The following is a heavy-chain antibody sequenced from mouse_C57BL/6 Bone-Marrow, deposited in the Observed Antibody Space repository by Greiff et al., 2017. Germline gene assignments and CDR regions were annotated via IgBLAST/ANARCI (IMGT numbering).Heavy chain of an antibody. J-gene: IGHJ4*01. V-gene: IGHV1-74*01. D-gene: IGHD2-5*01. CDR3: AIGLYYSNYERERDY. CDR2: IPPSDRDT. Sequence: QVQLQQPGAELVKPGASVKVSCKASGYTFTSYWMNWVKQRPGQGLEWIGRIPPSDRDTNYNQKFKGKATLTVDKSSSTAYMQLSSLTSEDSAVYYCAIGLYYSNYERERDYWGQGTSVIVSS. CDR1: GYTFTSYW.